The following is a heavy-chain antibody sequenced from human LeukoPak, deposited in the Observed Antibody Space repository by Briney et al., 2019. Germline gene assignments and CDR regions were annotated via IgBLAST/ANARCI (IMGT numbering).Heavy chain of an antibody. J-gene: IGHJ4*02. D-gene: IGHD1-1*01. V-gene: IGHV1-69*04. CDR2: IIPTFGIA. CDR1: GGTFSSYA. Sequence: SVKVSCKASGGTFSSYAISWVRQAPGQGLEWMGRIIPTFGIANYAQKFQGRVTITADKSTSTAYMELSSLRSEDTAVYYCAREDPTVMFDYWGQGTLVTVSS. CDR3: AREDPTVMFDY.